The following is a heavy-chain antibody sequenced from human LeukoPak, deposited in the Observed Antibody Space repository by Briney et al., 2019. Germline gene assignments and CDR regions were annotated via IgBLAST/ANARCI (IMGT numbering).Heavy chain of an antibody. CDR1: GGSFSGYY. D-gene: IGHD1-14*01. V-gene: IGHV4-34*01. J-gene: IGHJ4*02. CDR3: ARAPEYGLYSFDY. CDR2: INHSGST. Sequence: SETLSLTCAVYGGSFSGYYWSWIRQPPGKGLEWIGEINHSGSTNYNPYPKSRVSISVDTSKNQCSLKLTSVTAADRAVYYCARAPEYGLYSFDYGGQGTLVTVSS.